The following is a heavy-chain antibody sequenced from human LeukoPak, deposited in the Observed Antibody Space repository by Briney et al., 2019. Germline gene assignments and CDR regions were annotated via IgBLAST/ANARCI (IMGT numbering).Heavy chain of an antibody. D-gene: IGHD3-22*01. V-gene: IGHV3-49*04. J-gene: IGHJ4*02. CDR2: IRSKAYGGTT. CDR1: GFTFGDYA. Sequence: GGSLRLSCTASGFTFGDYAMSWVRQAPGKGLEWVGFIRSKAYGGTTEYAASVKGRFTIPRDDSKSIAYLQMNSLKTEDTAVYYCTHYYDSSGYDYWGQGTLVTVSS. CDR3: THYYDSSGYDY.